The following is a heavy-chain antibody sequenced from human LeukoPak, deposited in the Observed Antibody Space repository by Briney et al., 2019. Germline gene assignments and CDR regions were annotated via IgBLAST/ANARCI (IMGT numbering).Heavy chain of an antibody. D-gene: IGHD4-17*01. CDR1: GFTFSSYG. J-gene: IGHJ5*02. CDR2: ISYDGSNK. V-gene: IGHV3-30*18. CDR3: AKLGYGDPRGGDDWFDP. Sequence: PGRSLRLSCAASGFTFSSYGMHWVRQAPGKGLEWVAVISYDGSNKYYADSVKGRFTISRDNSKNTLYLQMNSLRAEDTAVYYCAKLGYGDPRGGDDWFDPWGQGTLVTVSS.